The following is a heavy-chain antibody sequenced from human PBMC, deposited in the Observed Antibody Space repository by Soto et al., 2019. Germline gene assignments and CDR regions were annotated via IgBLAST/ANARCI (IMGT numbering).Heavy chain of an antibody. V-gene: IGHV3-33*01. D-gene: IGHD3-10*01. CDR2: IWSDGTRD. Sequence: QVQLVESGGGVVQPGRSLRLSCVASGFALGSYGMSWVRQAPGKGLEWVALIWSDGTRDNYADSVKGRFTISRDTSKNTLYLEMNSLRVEDTAVYYCARDLSYGAGSFLGGGQGTLVTVSS. J-gene: IGHJ4*02. CDR1: GFALGSYG. CDR3: ARDLSYGAGSFLG.